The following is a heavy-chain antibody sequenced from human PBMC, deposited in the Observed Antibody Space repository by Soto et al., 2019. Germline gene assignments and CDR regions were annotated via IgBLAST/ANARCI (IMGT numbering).Heavy chain of an antibody. J-gene: IGHJ6*02. CDR1: GFTFSSYS. CDR3: AIYLYCSSTSCPRVGYYYGMDV. Sequence: GGSLRLSCAASGFTFSSYSMNWVRQAPGKGLEWVSYISSSSSSIYYADSVKGRFTISRDNAKNSLYLQMNSLRAEDTAVYYCAIYLYCSSTSCPRVGYYYGMDVWGQGTTVTVSS. CDR2: ISSSSSSI. D-gene: IGHD2-2*01. V-gene: IGHV3-48*01.